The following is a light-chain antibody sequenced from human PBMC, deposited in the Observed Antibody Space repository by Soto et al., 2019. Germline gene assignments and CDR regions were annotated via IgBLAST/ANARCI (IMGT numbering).Light chain of an antibody. CDR1: SSDIGAYTF. V-gene: IGLV2-14*03. CDR2: DVN. J-gene: IGLJ2*01. CDR3: TSWATRTTLI. Sequence: QSALTQPASVAGSPGQSITISCTGTSSDIGAYTFASWYPHHPGKAPKLMLYDVNIRHSGDSNRVSGSKSGNTASLTISGRQQEDEADYDCTSWATRTTLIVGGGTKRTV.